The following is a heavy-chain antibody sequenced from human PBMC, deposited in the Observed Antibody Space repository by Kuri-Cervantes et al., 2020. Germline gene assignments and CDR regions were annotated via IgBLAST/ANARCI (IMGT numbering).Heavy chain of an antibody. Sequence: GGSLRLSCAASGFTFSSYGMHWVRQAPGKGLEWVAVISYDGSNNYYADSVKGRFTISRDNSKNTLYLQMNSLRAEDTAVYYCAKDLTGVLPMWGQGTLVTVSS. D-gene: IGHD3-9*01. CDR1: GFTFSSYG. V-gene: IGHV3-30*18. CDR3: AKDLTGVLPM. CDR2: ISYDGSNN. J-gene: IGHJ4*02.